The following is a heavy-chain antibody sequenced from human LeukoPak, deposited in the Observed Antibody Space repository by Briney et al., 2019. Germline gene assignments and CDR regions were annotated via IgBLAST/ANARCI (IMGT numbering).Heavy chain of an antibody. Sequence: PGGSLRLSCAASGFTFSNYGMHWVRQAQGKGLEWVAFSRSDAKGEYYADSVKGRFTISRDNSKNTLYLQMNSLRPDDTALYYCARDFWSGYYAGYWGRRALVTVSS. J-gene: IGHJ4*02. CDR3: ARDFWSGYYAGY. V-gene: IGHV3-30*02. CDR1: GFTFSNYG. D-gene: IGHD3-3*01. CDR2: SRSDAKGE.